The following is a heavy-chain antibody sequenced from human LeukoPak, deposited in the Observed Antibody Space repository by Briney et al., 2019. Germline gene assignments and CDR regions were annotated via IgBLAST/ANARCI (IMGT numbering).Heavy chain of an antibody. CDR2: INYSGST. CDR3: VRARLSIVRGITNFDY. D-gene: IGHD3-10*01. CDR1: GGSISSSTYY. J-gene: IGHJ4*02. V-gene: IGHV4-39*01. Sequence: SETLSLTCTVSGGSISSSTYYWGWIRQPPGKGLEWIGRINYSGSTFYNPSLKSRVTISVDTSKNQFSLILSSVTAADTAVYFCVRARLSIVRGITNFDYWGQGTVVTVSS.